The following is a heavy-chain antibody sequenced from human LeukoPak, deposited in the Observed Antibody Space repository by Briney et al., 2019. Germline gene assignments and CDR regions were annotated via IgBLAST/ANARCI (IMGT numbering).Heavy chain of an antibody. CDR2: VYNSGDT. CDR3: ASQYCGGDCKGPGAFDV. J-gene: IGHJ3*01. V-gene: IGHV4-59*08. D-gene: IGHD2-21*02. CDR1: GGSMSAYF. Sequence: SETLSLTCTVSGGSMSAYFWSWIRQPPGKGLEWIGCVYNSGDTNYNPSLKSRLTISIDMSENQFSLRLRSVTAADTAVYYCASQYCGGDCKGPGAFDVWGQGTKVAVSS.